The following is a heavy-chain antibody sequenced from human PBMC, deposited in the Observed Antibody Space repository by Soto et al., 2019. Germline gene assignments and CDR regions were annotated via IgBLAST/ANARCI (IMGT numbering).Heavy chain of an antibody. CDR1: GYIFTGYY. V-gene: IGHV1-2*02. Sequence: ASVKVSCKASGYIFTGYYMNWVRQAPGQGLEWMGWINPNNGDTNYAQKFQGRVTMTTDTSITTAYMELNGLRSDDTAVYYCARPYCGGNSCHNWFDPWGQGTLVTVSS. J-gene: IGHJ5*02. D-gene: IGHD2-21*01. CDR3: ARPYCGGNSCHNWFDP. CDR2: INPNNGDT.